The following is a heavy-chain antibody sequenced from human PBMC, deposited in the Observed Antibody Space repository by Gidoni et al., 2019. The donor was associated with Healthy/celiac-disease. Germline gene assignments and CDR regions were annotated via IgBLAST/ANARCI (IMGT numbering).Heavy chain of an antibody. CDR2: IGTAGDT. CDR1: GFTFSSYD. J-gene: IGHJ4*02. Sequence: EVQLVESGGGLVQPGGSLRLSCAASGFTFSSYDMHWVRQATGKGLEWVSAIGTAGDTYYPGSVKGRFTISRENAKNSLYLQMNSLRAGDTAVYYCARGPEFGAPDYWGQGTLVTVSS. CDR3: ARGPEFGAPDY. V-gene: IGHV3-13*01. D-gene: IGHD3-10*01.